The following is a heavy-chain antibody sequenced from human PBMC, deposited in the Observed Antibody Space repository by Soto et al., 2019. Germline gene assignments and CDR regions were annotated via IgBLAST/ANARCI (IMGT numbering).Heavy chain of an antibody. CDR3: ARGARGYYDLTPNY. J-gene: IGHJ4*02. Sequence: QVQLVQSGAEVKKPGASVKVSCKASGYTFTSYDINWVRQATGQGLEWMGWMNPNSGNTGYAQKFPARVTRTRNTSISTAYMELSSLRSEDTAVYYCARGARGYYDLTPNYWGQGTLVTVSS. CDR1: GYTFTSYD. CDR2: MNPNSGNT. V-gene: IGHV1-8*01. D-gene: IGHD3-22*01.